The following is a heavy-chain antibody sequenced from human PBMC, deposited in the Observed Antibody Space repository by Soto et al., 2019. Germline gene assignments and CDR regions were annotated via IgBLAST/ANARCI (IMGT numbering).Heavy chain of an antibody. CDR1: GGSISSYY. J-gene: IGHJ6*03. D-gene: IGHD3-9*01. Sequence: SETLSLTCTVSGGSISSYYWSWIRQPPGKGLEWIGYIYYSGSTNYNPSLKSRVTISVDTSKNQFSLKLSSVTAADTAVYYCARGLRYFDQTRYCYMDVWGKGTTVTVSS. CDR2: IYYSGST. CDR3: ARGLRYFDQTRYCYMDV. V-gene: IGHV4-59*01.